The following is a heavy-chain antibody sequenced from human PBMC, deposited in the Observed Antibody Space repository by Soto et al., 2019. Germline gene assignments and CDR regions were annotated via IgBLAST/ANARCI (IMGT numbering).Heavy chain of an antibody. J-gene: IGHJ6*02. CDR2: ISSSSNYI. CDR3: ARGVTAAGPGYYYYGMDV. D-gene: IGHD6-13*01. Sequence: GFPRLSCAASGFTFSSYSMNWVRQAPGKGLEWVSYISSSSNYIYYADSVKGRFTISRDNAKNSLYLQMNSLRAEDTAVYYCARGVTAAGPGYYYYGMDVWGQGTTVTVSS. V-gene: IGHV3-21*01. CDR1: GFTFSSYS.